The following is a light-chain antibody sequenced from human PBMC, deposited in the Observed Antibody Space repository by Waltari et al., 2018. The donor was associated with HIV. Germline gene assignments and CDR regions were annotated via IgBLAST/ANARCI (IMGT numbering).Light chain of an antibody. V-gene: IGKV2-28*01. CDR1: QSLLHSNGYSY. J-gene: IGKJ1*01. CDR3: MQALQTPRT. Sequence: DIVMTQSPLSLPVTPGEAASISCRSSQSLLHSNGYSYLDWYLQKPGQSPQLLIYLGSNRASGVPDRFSGSGSGTDFTLKISRVEAEDVGVYYCMQALQTPRTFGQGTKVKIK. CDR2: LGS.